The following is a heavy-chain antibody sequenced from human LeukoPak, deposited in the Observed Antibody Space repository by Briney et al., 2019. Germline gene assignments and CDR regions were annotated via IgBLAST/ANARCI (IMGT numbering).Heavy chain of an antibody. J-gene: IGHJ6*02. CDR3: ARDRYSGYDIHYYYYGMDV. Sequence: GGSLRLSCAASGFTFSSYSMNWVRQAPGKGLEWVSSISSSSCYIYYADSVKGRFTISRDNAKNSLYLQMNSLRAEDTAVYYCARDRYSGYDIHYYYYGMDVWGQGTTVTVSS. CDR1: GFTFSSYS. V-gene: IGHV3-21*01. D-gene: IGHD5-12*01. CDR2: ISSSSCYI.